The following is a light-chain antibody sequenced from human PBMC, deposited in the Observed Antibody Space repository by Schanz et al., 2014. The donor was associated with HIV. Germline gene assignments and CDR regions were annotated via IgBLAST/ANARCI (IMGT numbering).Light chain of an antibody. J-gene: IGLJ2*01. CDR2: DVR. V-gene: IGLV2-14*03. CDR1: SSDIGGSDY. Sequence: QSALTQPASVSGSPGQSITISCSGTSSDIGGSDYVSWYQQHPGRAPKVLIYDVRDRPSGVSNRFSGSKSGNTASLTISGLQAEDEAEYFCSSYTSSSTDVVFGGGTKLTVL. CDR3: SSYTSSSTDVV.